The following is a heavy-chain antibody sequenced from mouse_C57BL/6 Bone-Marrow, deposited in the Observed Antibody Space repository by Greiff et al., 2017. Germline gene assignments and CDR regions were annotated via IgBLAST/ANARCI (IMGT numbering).Heavy chain of an antibody. V-gene: IGHV1-81*01. J-gene: IGHJ3*01. CDR2: IYPRSGNT. CDR3: ARWGGDAWFAY. CDR1: GYTFTSYG. Sequence: QVQLQQSGAELARPGASVKLSCKASGYTFTSYGISWVKQRTGQGLEWIGEIYPRSGNTYYNEKFKGKATLTAAKSSSTAYMELRSLTSEDSAVYFCARWGGDAWFAYWGQGTLVTVSA. D-gene: IGHD3-3*01.